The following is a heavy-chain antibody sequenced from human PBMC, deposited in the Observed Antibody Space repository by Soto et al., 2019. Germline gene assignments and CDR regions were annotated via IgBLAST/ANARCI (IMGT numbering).Heavy chain of an antibody. V-gene: IGHV3-30*18. CDR1: GFTFSNYG. Sequence: QVHLVESGGDVVQPGRSLRLSFAGSGFTFSNYGLHWVRQAPGKGLEWVAVISYDGSHKYYAASVKGRFTISRDNSNNMLYLQMDSLRAEDTAVYYCAKDGAPRYCSRSSCHPAGAYWGQGTLVTVSS. CDR3: AKDGAPRYCSRSSCHPAGAY. D-gene: IGHD2-15*01. CDR2: ISYDGSHK. J-gene: IGHJ4*02.